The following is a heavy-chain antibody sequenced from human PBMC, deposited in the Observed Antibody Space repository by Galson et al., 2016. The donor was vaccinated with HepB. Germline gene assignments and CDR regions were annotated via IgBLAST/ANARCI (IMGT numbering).Heavy chain of an antibody. Sequence: LTCTVSGGSVSSDDYYWGWIRQPPGKGLEWIGFIYYTGPTKYNPSLTGRASISLDMSKNQFSLQLTSVTAADTAMYFCARVSIAVADNWFDPWGQGTLVTVSS. CDR1: GGSVSSDDYY. D-gene: IGHD6-19*01. V-gene: IGHV4-61*08. CDR2: IYYTGPT. CDR3: ARVSIAVADNWFDP. J-gene: IGHJ5*02.